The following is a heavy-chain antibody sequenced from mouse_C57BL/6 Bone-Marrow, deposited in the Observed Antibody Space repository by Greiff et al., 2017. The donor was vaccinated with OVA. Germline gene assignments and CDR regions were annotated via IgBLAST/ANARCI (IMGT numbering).Heavy chain of an antibody. Sequence: EVQGVESGGGLVKPGGSLKLSCAASGFTFSSYAMSWVRQTPEKRLEWVATISDGGSYTYYPDNVKGRFTISRDNAKNNLYLQMSHLKSEDTAMYYCARADDGYSPWFAYWGQGTLVTVSA. J-gene: IGHJ3*01. CDR3: ARADDGYSPWFAY. V-gene: IGHV5-4*01. CDR2: ISDGGSYT. D-gene: IGHD2-3*01. CDR1: GFTFSSYA.